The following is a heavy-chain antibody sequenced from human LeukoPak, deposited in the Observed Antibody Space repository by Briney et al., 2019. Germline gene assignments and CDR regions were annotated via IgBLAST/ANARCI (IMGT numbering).Heavy chain of an antibody. J-gene: IGHJ4*02. D-gene: IGHD3-10*01. V-gene: IGHV3-30*02. CDR1: GFTFGSYG. CDR3: ARKYYGSGLYYFDY. CDR2: IRYDGSNK. Sequence: GGSLRLSCAASGFTFGSYGMHWVRQAPGKGLEWVAFIRYDGSNKYDADSVKGRFTISRDNAKNSLYLQMNSLRAEDTALYYCARKYYGSGLYYFDYWGQGTLVTVSS.